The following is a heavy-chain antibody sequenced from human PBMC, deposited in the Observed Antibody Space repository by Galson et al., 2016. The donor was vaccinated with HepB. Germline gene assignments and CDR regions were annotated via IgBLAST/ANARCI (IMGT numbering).Heavy chain of an antibody. J-gene: IGHJ4*02. CDR2: INHSGIT. CDR1: GRSFRATS. Sequence: SETLSLTCAVYGRSFRATSWTWIRQPPGKGLEWIGEINHSGITNYSPSLKRRVTISVDTSKNQFSLKMRSVTAADTGVYYCARGGHLLDFDYWGQGTLVTVSS. V-gene: IGHV4-34*01. CDR3: ARGGHLLDFDY.